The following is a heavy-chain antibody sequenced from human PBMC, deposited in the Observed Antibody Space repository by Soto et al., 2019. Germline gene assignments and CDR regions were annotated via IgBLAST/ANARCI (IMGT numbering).Heavy chain of an antibody. D-gene: IGHD5-12*01. CDR1: GYIFTDHC. V-gene: IGHV5-51*01. J-gene: IGHJ6*02. CDR2: ICPGYSNI. CDR3: VRMGFSGGGYLSYYYYGMDI. Sequence: GESLKISCKGSGYIFTDHCIVWVRQMAGKGLEWVGIICPGYSNIIYSPSVQGQVTISADMSINTAYLQWSSLKASDTAMYYCVRMGFSGGGYLSYYYYGMDIWGQGTTVTVSS.